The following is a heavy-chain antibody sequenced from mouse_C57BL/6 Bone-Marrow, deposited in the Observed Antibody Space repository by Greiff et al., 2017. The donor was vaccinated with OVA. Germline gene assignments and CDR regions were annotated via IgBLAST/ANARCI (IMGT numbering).Heavy chain of an antibody. CDR3: ARGDYYGSRCAY. J-gene: IGHJ3*01. CDR2: INPSNGGT. Sequence: QVQLQQPGTELVKPGASVKLSCKASGYTFTSYWMHWVKQRPGQGLEWIGNINPSNGGTNYTEKFKSKATLTVDKSSSTAYMQLSSLTSEDSAVYYCARGDYYGSRCAYWGQGTLVTVSA. V-gene: IGHV1-53*01. D-gene: IGHD1-1*01. CDR1: GYTFTSYW.